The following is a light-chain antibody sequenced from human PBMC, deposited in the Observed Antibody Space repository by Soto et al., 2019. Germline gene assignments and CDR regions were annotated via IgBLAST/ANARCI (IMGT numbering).Light chain of an antibody. CDR2: KAS. J-gene: IGKJ1*01. CDR1: QTISSW. CDR3: KNYNSYSEA. Sequence: DIQMPQSPSTLSGSVGDSFTITRRASQTISSWLAWYQQKPGKATKLLIYKASTLKSGVPSRFSGSGSGTEFTLTISSLQPDEFATYYCKNYNSYSEAVGHGNKVAIK. V-gene: IGKV1-5*03.